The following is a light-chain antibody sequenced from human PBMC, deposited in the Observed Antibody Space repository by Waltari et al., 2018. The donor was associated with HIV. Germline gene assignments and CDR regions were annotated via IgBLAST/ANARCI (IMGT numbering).Light chain of an antibody. CDR2: DVS. V-gene: IGLV2-14*03. CDR1: STDVGGYNY. Sequence: QSALTQPASVSGSPGQSITISSTGTSTDVGGYNYVSWYQQHTDRAPNLMIYDVSNRPSGVSNRFSGSKSGNTASLTISGLQAEDEADYYCSSYTSSSTPYVCGTGTKVTVL. CDR3: SSYTSSSTPYV. J-gene: IGLJ1*01.